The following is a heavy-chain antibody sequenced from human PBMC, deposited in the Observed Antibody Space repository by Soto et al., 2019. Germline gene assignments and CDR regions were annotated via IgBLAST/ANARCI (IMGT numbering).Heavy chain of an antibody. CDR1: GFTFSDHY. V-gene: IGHV3-11*01. Sequence: PEGSLRLSCAASGFTFSDHYMSWIRQAPGKGLEWVSYISSSGSTIYYADSVKGRFTISRDNAKKSLYLQMNSLRAEDTSVYYCARDPRRGYSYVTAEFDTWGQEKMLTVSS. D-gene: IGHD5-18*01. CDR3: ARDPRRGYSYVTAEFDT. CDR2: ISSSGSTI. J-gene: IGHJ3*01.